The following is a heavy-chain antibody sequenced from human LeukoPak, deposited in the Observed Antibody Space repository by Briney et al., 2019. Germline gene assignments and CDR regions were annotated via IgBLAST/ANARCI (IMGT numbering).Heavy chain of an antibody. CDR3: ARDAVSPHWYFDL. CDR1: GGTFSSYA. Sequence: SVKVSCMASGGTFSSYAISWVRQAPGQGLEWMGGIIPIFGTANYAQKFQGRVTITADESTSTAYMELSSLRSEDTAVYYCARDAVSPHWYFDLWGRGTLVTVSS. D-gene: IGHD4-11*01. CDR2: IIPIFGTA. J-gene: IGHJ2*01. V-gene: IGHV1-69*13.